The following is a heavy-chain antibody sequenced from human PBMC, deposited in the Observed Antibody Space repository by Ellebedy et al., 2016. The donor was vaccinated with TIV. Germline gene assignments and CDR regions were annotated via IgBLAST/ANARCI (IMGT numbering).Heavy chain of an antibody. Sequence: GESLKISCAASGFTFRNYAMSWVRQAPGKGLEWVSVIGFRGDSTSYADSVKGRFTISRDNSKDTLYLQVNSPRAEDTAVYYCARVNGDYAWCDWGQGTLVTVSS. V-gene: IGHV3-23*01. CDR3: ARVNGDYAWCD. CDR1: GFTFRNYA. D-gene: IGHD4-17*01. CDR2: IGFRGDST. J-gene: IGHJ4*02.